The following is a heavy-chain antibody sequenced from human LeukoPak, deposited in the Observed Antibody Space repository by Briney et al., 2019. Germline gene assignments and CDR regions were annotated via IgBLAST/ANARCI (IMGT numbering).Heavy chain of an antibody. D-gene: IGHD3-22*01. CDR2: IWYDGSNK. CDR1: GFTFSSYA. J-gene: IGHJ4*02. CDR3: ARAAYYYYSSGPYFDY. V-gene: IGHV3-33*01. Sequence: PGGSLRLSCAASGFTFSSYAMHWVRQAPGKGLEWVAVIWYDGSNKYYADSVKGRFTISRDNSKNTLYLQMNSLRAEDTAVYYCARAAYYYYSSGPYFDYWGQGTLVTVSS.